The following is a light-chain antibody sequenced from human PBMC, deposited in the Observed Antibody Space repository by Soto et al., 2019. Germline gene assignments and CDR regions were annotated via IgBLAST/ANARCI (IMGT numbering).Light chain of an antibody. CDR1: ESVGGC. V-gene: IGKV3-11*01. Sequence: DILSIQSLATPSLSPGERVTRRCRASESVGGCSDWYQQKAGQATRLRMYHTSKRATGIPARFSGSGSGTDFTLTISSLEPEDSAIYHCRHHSNWPPMYTFGQGTKV. CDR2: HTS. CDR3: RHHSNWPPMYT. J-gene: IGKJ2*01.